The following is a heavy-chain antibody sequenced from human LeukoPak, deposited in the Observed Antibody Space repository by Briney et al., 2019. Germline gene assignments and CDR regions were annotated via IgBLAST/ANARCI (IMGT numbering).Heavy chain of an antibody. Sequence: GGSLRLSCAASGFTFSSYGMHWVRQAPGKGLEWVAFIRYDGSNKYYADSVKGRFTISRDNSKNTLYLQMNSLRAEDTAVYYCAKDRGSSSYEFDYWGQGTLVTVSS. CDR1: GFTFSSYG. D-gene: IGHD6-6*01. V-gene: IGHV3-30*02. CDR3: AKDRGSSSYEFDY. J-gene: IGHJ4*02. CDR2: IRYDGSNK.